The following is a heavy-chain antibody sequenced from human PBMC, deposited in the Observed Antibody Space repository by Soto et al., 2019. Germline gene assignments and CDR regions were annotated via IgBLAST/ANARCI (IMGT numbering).Heavy chain of an antibody. J-gene: IGHJ4*02. Sequence: SETLSLTCTVSGGSISSSSYYWGWIRQPPGKGLEWIGSIYYSGSTYYNPSLKSRVTISVDTSKNQFSLKLSSVTAADTAVYYCARGPYDYVWGSYRKTEAHPDYWGQGTLVTVSS. V-gene: IGHV4-39*01. CDR2: IYYSGST. CDR3: ARGPYDYVWGSYRKTEAHPDY. CDR1: GGSISSSSYY. D-gene: IGHD3-16*02.